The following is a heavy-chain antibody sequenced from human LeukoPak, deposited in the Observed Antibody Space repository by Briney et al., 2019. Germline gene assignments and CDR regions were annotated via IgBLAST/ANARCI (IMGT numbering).Heavy chain of an antibody. CDR1: GGSMSSSSYY. Sequence: SETLSLTCTVSGGSMSSSSYYWGWIRQPPGKGLEWIGSIYYSESTYQNPSLKSQVTISVDTSKNQFSLKLSSVTAADTAVYYCARIPTVTFFDYWGQGTLVTVSS. J-gene: IGHJ4*02. V-gene: IGHV4-39*07. CDR2: IYYSEST. D-gene: IGHD4-17*01. CDR3: ARIPTVTFFDY.